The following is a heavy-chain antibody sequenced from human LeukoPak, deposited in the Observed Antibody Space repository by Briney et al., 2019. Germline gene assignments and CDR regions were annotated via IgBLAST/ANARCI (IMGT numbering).Heavy chain of an antibody. J-gene: IGHJ4*02. CDR1: GLIFSNYA. D-gene: IGHD6-6*01. Sequence: GGSLRLSCAASGLIFSNYALSWVRQAPGKGLEWVSSITGSGAGTYYADSVRGRFTISRDNSKNTLYLQMNSLRAEDTAVYYCAKEEAAPNYFDYWGQGTLVTVSS. CDR2: ITGSGAGT. CDR3: AKEEAAPNYFDY. V-gene: IGHV3-23*01.